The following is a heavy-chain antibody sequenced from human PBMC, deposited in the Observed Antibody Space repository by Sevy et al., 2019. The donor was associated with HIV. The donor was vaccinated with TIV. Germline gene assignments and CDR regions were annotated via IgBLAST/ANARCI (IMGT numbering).Heavy chain of an antibody. CDR2: IWHDGNYK. Sequence: GGSLRLSCGASGFAFSRYGMHWVRQAPGKGLEWVAVIWHDGNYKYYADSVKGRFTISRDNSKNTLYLQMNSLRGDDAAVYFCAKDTLYYSHRDSYHLKDYFDYWGQGTQVTVSS. CDR3: AKDTLYYSHRDSYHLKDYFDY. V-gene: IGHV3-33*06. D-gene: IGHD3-10*01. J-gene: IGHJ4*02. CDR1: GFAFSRYG.